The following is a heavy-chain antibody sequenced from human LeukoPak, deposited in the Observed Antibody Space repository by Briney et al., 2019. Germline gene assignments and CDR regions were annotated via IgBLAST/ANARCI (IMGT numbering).Heavy chain of an antibody. CDR1: GFIFSSYA. V-gene: IGHV3-64*01. CDR3: ARGGGPAAVFPPRDY. CDR2: NSSNGGTT. D-gene: IGHD2-2*01. J-gene: IGHJ4*02. Sequence: GGSLRLSCAASGFIFSSYAMHWVRRAPGKGLEYVSANSSNGGTTYYANSVKGRFTISRDNSKNTLYLQMGSLRAEDMAVYYCARGGGPAAVFPPRDYWGQGTLVTVSS.